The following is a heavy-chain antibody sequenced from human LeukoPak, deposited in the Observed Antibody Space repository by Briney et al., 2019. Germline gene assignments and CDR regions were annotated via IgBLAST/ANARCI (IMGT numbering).Heavy chain of an antibody. D-gene: IGHD3-22*01. CDR2: ISGSGGST. J-gene: IGHJ4*02. Sequence: GGSLRLSCAASGFTFSSYAMSWVRQAPGKGLEWVSAISGSGGSTYYADSVKGRFTISRDNSKNTLYLQMNSLRAEDTAVYYCAKAEGDYYDSSGYYVTAYWGQGTLVTVSS. CDR1: GFTFSSYA. CDR3: AKAEGDYYDSSGYYVTAY. V-gene: IGHV3-23*01.